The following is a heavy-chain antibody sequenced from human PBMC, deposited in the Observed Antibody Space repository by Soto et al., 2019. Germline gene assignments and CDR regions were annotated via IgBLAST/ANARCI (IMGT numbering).Heavy chain of an antibody. J-gene: IGHJ5*02. D-gene: IGHD6-6*01. V-gene: IGHV1-18*04. CDR2: ISGYDGKT. Sequence: QVLLVQSGGEVKKPGASVKVSCKASGFNFISYGINWVRQAPGQGLEWMGWISGYDGKTVYAHSVQDRVTMTTDATTGTAYMELRGLRSADTAIYYCARDFMYTGSPDSWVDPWGQGTLVTVTS. CDR1: GFNFISYG. CDR3: ARDFMYTGSPDSWVDP.